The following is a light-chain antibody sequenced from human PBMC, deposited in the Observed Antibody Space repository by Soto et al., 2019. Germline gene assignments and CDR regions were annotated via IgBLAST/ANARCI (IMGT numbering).Light chain of an antibody. V-gene: IGLV2-18*01. CDR3: SLYRSGSTV. Sequence: QSALTQPPSVSGSPGQSVTISCSGTSSDVGSSNRVSWYQQPPGTAPKLMIYEVSSRPSGVPDRFSGSKYGSTASLTISGLQAEDEADYYCSLYRSGSTVFGGGTKLTVL. CDR1: SSDVGSSNR. J-gene: IGLJ2*01. CDR2: EVS.